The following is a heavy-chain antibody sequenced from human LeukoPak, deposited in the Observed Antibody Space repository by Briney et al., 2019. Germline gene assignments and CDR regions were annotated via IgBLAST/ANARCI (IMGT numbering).Heavy chain of an antibody. D-gene: IGHD2-2*01. CDR1: GGSIGYGDYY. J-gene: IGHJ3*02. CDR2: IYHSGST. V-gene: IGHV4-30-2*01. CDR3: ARDPNHLLDAFDI. Sequence: SETLSLTCTVSGGSIGYGDYYWNWIRQPPGKGLEWIGYIYHSGSTYYNPSLKSRATISVDRSKNQFSLKLSSVTAADTAVYYCARDPNHLLDAFDIWGQGTMVTVSS.